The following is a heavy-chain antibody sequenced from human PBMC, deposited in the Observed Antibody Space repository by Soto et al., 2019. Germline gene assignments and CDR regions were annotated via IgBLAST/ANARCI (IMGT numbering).Heavy chain of an antibody. D-gene: IGHD3-22*01. Sequence: SETLSLTCTVSGGSISSYYWSWIRQPPGKGLEWIGYIYYSGSTNYNPSLKSRVTISVDTSKNQFSLKLSSVTAADTAVYYCAREGLYYCDSSGYYGYFDYWGQGTLVTVSS. CDR2: IYYSGST. V-gene: IGHV4-59*01. CDR3: AREGLYYCDSSGYYGYFDY. CDR1: GGSISSYY. J-gene: IGHJ4*02.